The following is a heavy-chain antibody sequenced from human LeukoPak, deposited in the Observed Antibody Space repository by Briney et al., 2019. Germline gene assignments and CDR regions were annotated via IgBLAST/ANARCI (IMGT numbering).Heavy chain of an antibody. CDR2: IKSKTDGGTT. J-gene: IGHJ4*02. CDR1: GFTFSNAW. D-gene: IGHD6-13*01. Sequence: PGGSLRLSCAASGFTFSNAWMSWVRQAPGKGLEWVGRIKSKTDGGTTDYAAPVKGRFTISRDDSKNTLYLQMNSLRAEDTAVYYCAKDDLRSSWSYFFDSWGQGTLVTVSS. V-gene: IGHV3-15*01. CDR3: AKDDLRSSWSYFFDS.